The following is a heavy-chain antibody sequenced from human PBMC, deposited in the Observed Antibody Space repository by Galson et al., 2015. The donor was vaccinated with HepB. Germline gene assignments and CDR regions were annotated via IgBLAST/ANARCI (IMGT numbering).Heavy chain of an antibody. J-gene: IGHJ3*02. Sequence: SVKVSCKASGGTFSSYAISWVRQAPGQGLEWMGGIIPIFGTANYAQKFQGRVTITADESTSTAYMELSSLRSEDTAVYYCAGGYCSSTSCYPARYAFDIWGQGTMVTVSS. CDR1: GGTFSSYA. D-gene: IGHD2-2*01. V-gene: IGHV1-69*13. CDR2: IIPIFGTA. CDR3: AGGYCSSTSCYPARYAFDI.